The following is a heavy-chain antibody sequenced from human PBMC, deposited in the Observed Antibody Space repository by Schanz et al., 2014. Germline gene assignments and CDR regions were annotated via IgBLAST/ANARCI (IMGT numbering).Heavy chain of an antibody. D-gene: IGHD3-3*01. CDR3: ARGSGTFDS. CDR1: GFTFRNAW. Sequence: EVQLVESGGGLVKPGGSLRLSCAASGFTFRNAWMNWVRQAPGKGLEWISYIKISGDVFYTDSVKGRFTISRDNSDNTLYLQMNNLRAEDTAVYYCARGSGTFDSWGQGTLVTVSS. J-gene: IGHJ4*02. V-gene: IGHV3-48*01. CDR2: IKISGDV.